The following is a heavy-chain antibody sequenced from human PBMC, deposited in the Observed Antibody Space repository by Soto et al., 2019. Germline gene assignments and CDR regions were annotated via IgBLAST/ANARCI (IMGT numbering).Heavy chain of an antibody. J-gene: IGHJ6*02. CDR2: INPNSGGT. Sequence: ASVKVSCKASGYTFTGYYMHWVRQAPGQGLEWMGWINPNSGGTNYAQKFQGWATMTRDTSISTAYMELSRLRADDTAVYYCARGWADLPEWSAYSYYGMDVWGQGTTVTVSS. D-gene: IGHD3-3*01. CDR3: ARGWADLPEWSAYSYYGMDV. V-gene: IGHV1-2*04. CDR1: GYTFTGYY.